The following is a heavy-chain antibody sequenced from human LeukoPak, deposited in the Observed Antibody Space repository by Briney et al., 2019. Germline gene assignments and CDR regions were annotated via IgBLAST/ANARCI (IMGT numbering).Heavy chain of an antibody. CDR2: ISGSGGST. CDR1: GFTFSSYA. V-gene: IGHV3-23*01. Sequence: GGSLRLSCAASGFTFSSYAMSWVRQAPGKGVEWVSAISGSGGSTYYADSVKGRFTISRDNSKNTLYLQMNSLRAEDTAVYYCAQSSEAVAGNPDDYWGQGTLVTVSS. J-gene: IGHJ4*02. CDR3: AQSSEAVAGNPDDY. D-gene: IGHD6-19*01.